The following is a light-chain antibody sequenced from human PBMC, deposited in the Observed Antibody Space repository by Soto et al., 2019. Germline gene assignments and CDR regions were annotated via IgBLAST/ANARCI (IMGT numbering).Light chain of an antibody. Sequence: QSALTQPPSASGSPGQSVTISCIGTSSDIGAYNYVSWYQHHPGKAPRRLIYDVNERPSGVPDRFSGSKSANTASLTVSGLQPEDEAYYYCSSYTEVNDLIYVFGPGTQLTVL. J-gene: IGLJ7*01. V-gene: IGLV2-8*01. CDR1: SSDIGAYNY. CDR2: DVN. CDR3: SSYTEVNDLIYV.